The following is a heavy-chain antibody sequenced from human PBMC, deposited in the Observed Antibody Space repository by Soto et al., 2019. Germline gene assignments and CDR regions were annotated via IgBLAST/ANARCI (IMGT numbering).Heavy chain of an antibody. D-gene: IGHD3-16*01. Sequence: QLQLQESGPGLVKPSETLSLSCTVSGDSVISDHYYWAWVRQPPGKGLEWIGNVHYRGNTYQNPYLKSRVTIPVDTSSNQVSLKLTSVSAADTSVYYCARQGGNKFDYWGQGNLVTVSS. CDR1: GDSVISDHYY. J-gene: IGHJ4*02. CDR3: ARQGGNKFDY. V-gene: IGHV4-39*01. CDR2: VHYRGNT.